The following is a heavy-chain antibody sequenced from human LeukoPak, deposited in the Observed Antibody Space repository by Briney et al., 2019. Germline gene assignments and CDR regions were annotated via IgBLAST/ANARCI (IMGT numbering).Heavy chain of an antibody. CDR2: INHSGST. CDR1: GGSFSGYY. CDR3: ARDIVPPDFWSGYSGGGPHHPVDMDV. Sequence: PSETLPLTCAVYGGSFSGYYWSWIRQPPGKGLEWIGEINHSGSTNYNPSLTSRVTISVDTSKNQFSLKLSSVTAADTAVYYCARDIVPPDFWSGYSGGGPHHPVDMDVWGKGTTVTVSS. J-gene: IGHJ6*03. D-gene: IGHD3-3*01. V-gene: IGHV4-34*01.